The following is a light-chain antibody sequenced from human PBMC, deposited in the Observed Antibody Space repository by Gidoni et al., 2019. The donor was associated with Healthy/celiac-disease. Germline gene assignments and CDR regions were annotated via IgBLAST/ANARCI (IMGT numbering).Light chain of an antibody. CDR2: DAS. V-gene: IGKV1-33*01. J-gene: IGKJ2*01. Sequence: IPMTQSPSSLSASVGDRVTITCQASQDISNYLNWYQQKPGKAPKLLIYDASNLETGVPSRFSGSGAGTDFTFTISRLQPEDIATYYCQQYDNLPYTFGQGTKLEIK. CDR3: QQYDNLPYT. CDR1: QDISNY.